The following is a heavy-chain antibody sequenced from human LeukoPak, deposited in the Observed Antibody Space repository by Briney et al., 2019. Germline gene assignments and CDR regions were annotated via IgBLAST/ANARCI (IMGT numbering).Heavy chain of an antibody. J-gene: IGHJ3*02. CDR3: ARPALFNYYDSSGYYREDAFDI. Sequence: SETLSLTCTVSGGSISSYYWSWIRQPPGKGLEWIGYIYYSGSTNYNPSLKSRVTISVDTSKNQFSLKLSSVTAADTAVYYCARPALFNYYDSSGYYREDAFDIWGQGTMVTVSS. CDR2: IYYSGST. CDR1: GGSISSYY. V-gene: IGHV4-59*08. D-gene: IGHD3-22*01.